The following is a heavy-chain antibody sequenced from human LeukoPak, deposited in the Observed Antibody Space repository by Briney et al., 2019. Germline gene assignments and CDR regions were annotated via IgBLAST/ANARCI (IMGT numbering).Heavy chain of an antibody. CDR1: GRSITIYY. CDR2: IRYSGST. J-gene: IGHJ4*02. CDR3: ARSRSRGYSGDFDY. D-gene: IGHD5-12*01. Sequence: PSDTLSLNCIVPGRSITIYYWSWFRQSPGKGLESIGYIRYSGSTNYNPSLTSRVTISLDTSKNQFSLRLSSVTAADTAVYYCARSRSRGYSGDFDYWGQGTLVTVSS. V-gene: IGHV4-59*07.